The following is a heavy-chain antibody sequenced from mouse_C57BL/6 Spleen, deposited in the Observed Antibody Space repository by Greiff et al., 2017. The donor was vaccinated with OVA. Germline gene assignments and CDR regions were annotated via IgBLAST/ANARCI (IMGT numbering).Heavy chain of an antibody. CDR1: GYTFTSYW. CDR3: ARGRLFLRRESYWYFDV. Sequence: QVQLQQPGAELVKPGASVKLSCKASGYTFTSYWMQWVKQRPGQGLEWIGEIDPSDSYTNYNQKFKGKATLTVDTSSSTAYMQLSILTSEDSAVYYCARGRLFLRRESYWYFDVWGTGTTVTVSS. J-gene: IGHJ1*03. CDR2: IDPSDSYT. V-gene: IGHV1-50*01. D-gene: IGHD2-12*01.